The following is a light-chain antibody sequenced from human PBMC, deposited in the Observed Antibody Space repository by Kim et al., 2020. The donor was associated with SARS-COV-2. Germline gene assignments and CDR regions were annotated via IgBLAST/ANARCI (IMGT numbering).Light chain of an antibody. CDR2: GDD. CDR3: VAWHDSLRAWV. CDR1: SSNIGTNF. J-gene: IGLJ3*02. V-gene: IGLV1-47*01. Sequence: QSVLTPPPSASGTPGQRVTISCSGSSSNIGTNFVYWYQQLPGAAPKLLIYGDDRRPSGVPDRFSGSKSGTSASLVISGLRSDDEADYYCVAWHDSLRAWVFGGGTKVTVL.